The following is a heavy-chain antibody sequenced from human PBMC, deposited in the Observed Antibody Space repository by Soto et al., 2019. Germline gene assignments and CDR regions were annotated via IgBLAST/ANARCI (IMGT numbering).Heavy chain of an antibody. J-gene: IGHJ5*02. Sequence: VASVKVSCKASGSTFTKYVISWVRQAPGQGLEWMGWISAYDGNTNYAQKLQGRVTMTTDTSTSTAYMELRSLRSDDTAVYYCARGVGAGSYYNQYNWFDPWGQGTLVTVSS. CDR2: ISAYDGNT. CDR3: ARGVGAGSYYNQYNWFDP. CDR1: GSTFTKYV. D-gene: IGHD3-10*01. V-gene: IGHV1-18*01.